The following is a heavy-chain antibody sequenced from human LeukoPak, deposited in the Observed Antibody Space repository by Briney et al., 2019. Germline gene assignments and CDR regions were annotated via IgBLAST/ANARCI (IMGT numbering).Heavy chain of an antibody. Sequence: PGRSLRLSCAASGFTFSSYGMHWVRQAPGKGLEWVAVISYDGSNKYYADSVKGRFTISRDNSKNTLYLQMNSLRAEDTAVYHCAKVGGYGSGTTHDYWGQGTLVTVSS. V-gene: IGHV3-30*18. CDR1: GFTFSSYG. CDR2: ISYDGSNK. J-gene: IGHJ4*02. CDR3: AKVGGYGSGTTHDY. D-gene: IGHD3-10*01.